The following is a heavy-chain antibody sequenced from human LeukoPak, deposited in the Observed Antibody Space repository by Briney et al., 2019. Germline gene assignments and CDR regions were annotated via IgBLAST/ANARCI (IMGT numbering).Heavy chain of an antibody. J-gene: IGHJ4*02. CDR1: GFTFSSYW. D-gene: IGHD2-2*01. CDR3: AREDIVVVPAMGY. Sequence: GGSLRLSCAASGFTFSSYWMHWVRQAPGKGLVWVSRINGDGSSTSYADSVKGRFTISRDNAKNTLYLQMNSLRAEDTAVYYCAREDIVVVPAMGYWGQGTLVTVSS. V-gene: IGHV3-74*01. CDR2: INGDGSST.